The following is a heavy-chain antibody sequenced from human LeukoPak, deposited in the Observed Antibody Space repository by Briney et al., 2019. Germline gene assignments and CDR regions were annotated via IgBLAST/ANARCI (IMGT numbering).Heavy chain of an antibody. V-gene: IGHV4-34*01. CDR3: ARVGSGLRYFDWLLYYDY. J-gene: IGHJ4*02. CDR2: INHSGST. D-gene: IGHD3-9*01. CDR1: GGSFSGYY. Sequence: SETLSLTCAVYGGSFSGYYWSWIRQPPGKGLEWIGEINHSGSTNYNPSLKSRVTISVETSKNQFSLKLSSVTAADTAVYYCARVGSGLRYFDWLLYYDYWGQGTLVTVSS.